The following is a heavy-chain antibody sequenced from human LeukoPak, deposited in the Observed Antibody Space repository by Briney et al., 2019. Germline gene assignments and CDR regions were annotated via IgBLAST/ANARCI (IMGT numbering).Heavy chain of an antibody. Sequence: GGSLRLSCAASGFTFSSYSMNWVRQAPGKGLEWVSSIGSSSSYIYYADSVKGRFTISRDNAKNSLYLQMNSLRAEDTAMYYCAREGGYPQLLPFDYWGQGTLVTVSS. CDR3: AREGGYPQLLPFDY. J-gene: IGHJ4*02. V-gene: IGHV3-21*01. CDR1: GFTFSSYS. CDR2: IGSSSSYI. D-gene: IGHD2-15*01.